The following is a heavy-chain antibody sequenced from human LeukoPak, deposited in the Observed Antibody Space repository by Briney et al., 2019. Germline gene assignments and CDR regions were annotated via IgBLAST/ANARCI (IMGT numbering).Heavy chain of an antibody. J-gene: IGHJ4*02. V-gene: IGHV3-7*01. CDR1: GFTFSSYW. D-gene: IGHD2-2*03. CDR3: ARVEIVVVPAVPNFDY. CDR2: IKQDGSEK. Sequence: GGSLRLSCAASGFTFSSYWMSWVRQAPGKGLEWVANIKQDGSEKYYVDSVKGRFTISRDNAKNSLYPQMNSLRAEDTAAYYCARVEIVVVPAVPNFDYWGQGTLVTVSS.